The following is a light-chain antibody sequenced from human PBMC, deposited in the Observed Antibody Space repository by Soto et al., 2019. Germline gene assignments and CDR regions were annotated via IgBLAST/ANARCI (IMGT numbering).Light chain of an antibody. CDR3: LQDYTYPQT. CDR1: QYIGND. V-gene: IGKV1-6*01. J-gene: IGKJ1*01. Sequence: AIQMTQSPSSLSASVGDRVTITFRASQYIGNDLCCYQQIPGKAPRLLIYSASSLQSGVPSRFSGSGSGTDFSLSISNLQPEDFASYYCLQDYTYPQTFGQGTKVHIK. CDR2: SAS.